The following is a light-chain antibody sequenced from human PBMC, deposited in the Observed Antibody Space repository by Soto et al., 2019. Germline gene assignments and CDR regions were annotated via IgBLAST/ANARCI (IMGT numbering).Light chain of an antibody. CDR1: PTISSG. CDR3: PIDSRSSPAS. Sequence: DIQMTQSPSTLSASVGDRVPITCRASPTISSGLAWYQQKPGKSPSLLIYKASILEDGVPSRIRVCGSGTEVTLNINSLQPADFASYYCPIDSRSSPASFGQGTK. J-gene: IGKJ2*03. CDR2: KAS. V-gene: IGKV1-5*03.